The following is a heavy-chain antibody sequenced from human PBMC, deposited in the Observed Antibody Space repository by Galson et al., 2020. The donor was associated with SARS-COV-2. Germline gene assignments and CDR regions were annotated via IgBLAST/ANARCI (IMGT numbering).Heavy chain of an antibody. V-gene: IGHV3-30*04. Sequence: TGGSLRLSCVASGFTFSNFPMHWVRQAAGKGLEWVAIISHDGTTRYNTDSMKGRFTISRDNSKGTLYLQMNSLRDEDTAMYFCEREGPDYTSSYFDYWGQGTPVTVSS. J-gene: IGHJ4*02. CDR3: EREGPDYTSSYFDY. D-gene: IGHD6-6*01. CDR1: GFTFSNFP. CDR2: ISHDGTTR.